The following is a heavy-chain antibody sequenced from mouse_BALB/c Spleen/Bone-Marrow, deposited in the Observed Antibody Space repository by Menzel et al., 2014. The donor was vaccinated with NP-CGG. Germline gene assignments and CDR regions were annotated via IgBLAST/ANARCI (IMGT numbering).Heavy chain of an antibody. V-gene: IGHV1-14*01. CDR3: ARWGGTPYFDY. CDR1: GYTFTSYL. J-gene: IGHJ2*01. Sequence: LVESGPELVKPGASVKMSCKASGYTFTSYLIHWVKQKPGQGLEWIGYITPYNDDTKYNEKFKGKATLTSDKSSSAAYMELSSLTSEDSAVYYCARWGGTPYFDYWGQGTTLTVSS. CDR2: ITPYNDDT. D-gene: IGHD4-1*01.